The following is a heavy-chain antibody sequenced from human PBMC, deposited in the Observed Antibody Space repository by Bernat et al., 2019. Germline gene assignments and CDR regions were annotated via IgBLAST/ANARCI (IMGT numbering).Heavy chain of an antibody. D-gene: IGHD3-22*01. CDR3: ARGLTYYYDSSGYSFDY. V-gene: IGHV3-66*01. Sequence: EVQLVESGGGLVQPGGSLRLSCAASGFTVSSNYMSWVRQAPGKGLEWVSVIYSGGSTYYADSVKGRFTISRDNSKNTLYLQMNSLRAEDTAVYYCARGLTYYYDSSGYSFDYWGQGTLVTVSS. J-gene: IGHJ4*02. CDR1: GFTVSSNY. CDR2: IYSGGST.